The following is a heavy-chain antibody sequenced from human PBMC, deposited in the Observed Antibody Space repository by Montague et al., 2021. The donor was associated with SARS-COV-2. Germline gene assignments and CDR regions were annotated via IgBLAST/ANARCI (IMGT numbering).Heavy chain of an antibody. D-gene: IGHD3-16*01. Sequence: SLRLSCPASGFTFSGYAMTWVRQAPGKGLEWLSAISGRGDCTFYADSVKGRFTISRDNSRNTVFLQMNSLRVDDTAMYYCAKADRNEFGDHDRGYWGQGTLVTVSS. J-gene: IGHJ4*02. CDR2: ISGRGDCT. CDR1: GFTFSGYA. V-gene: IGHV3-23*01. CDR3: AKADRNEFGDHDRGY.